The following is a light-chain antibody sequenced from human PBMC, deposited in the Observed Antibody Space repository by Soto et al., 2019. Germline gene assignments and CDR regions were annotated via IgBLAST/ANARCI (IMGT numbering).Light chain of an antibody. CDR3: QQYESSPLT. CDR2: RAS. CDR1: QSVSSSF. V-gene: IGKV3-20*01. Sequence: EIVLTQSPDTLSLSPGERATLSCRASQSVSSSFLAWYHQKPGQAPRLLIYRASSRATGIPDRFTGSGSGIDFTLTISRLEPEDFAVYYCQQYESSPLTSGGGTKVEIK. J-gene: IGKJ4*01.